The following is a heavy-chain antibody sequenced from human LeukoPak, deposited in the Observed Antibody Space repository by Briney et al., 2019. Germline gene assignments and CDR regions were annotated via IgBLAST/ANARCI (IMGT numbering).Heavy chain of an antibody. J-gene: IGHJ5*02. Sequence: SQTLSLTCAVSGGSISSGGYSWSWIRQPPGKGLEWIGYIYHSGSTYYNPSLKSRVTISVDRSTNQFSLKLSSVTAADTAVYYCARSSGYVWFDPWGQGTLVTVSA. CDR1: GGSISSGGYS. V-gene: IGHV4-30-2*01. D-gene: IGHD5-12*01. CDR2: IYHSGST. CDR3: ARSSGYVWFDP.